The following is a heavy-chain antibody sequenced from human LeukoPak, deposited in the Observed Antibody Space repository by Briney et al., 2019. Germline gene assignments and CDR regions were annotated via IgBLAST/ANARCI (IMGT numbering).Heavy chain of an antibody. V-gene: IGHV3-7*01. CDR1: GFTFSSYW. J-gene: IGHJ4*02. Sequence: PGGSLRPSCAASGFTFSSYWMSWVRQAPGKGLEWVANIKQDGSEKYYVDSVKGRFTISRDNAKNSLYLQMNSLRAEDTAVYYCARMEDVDTAMVHNYYFDYWGQGTLVTVSS. CDR2: IKQDGSEK. D-gene: IGHD5-18*01. CDR3: ARMEDVDTAMVHNYYFDY.